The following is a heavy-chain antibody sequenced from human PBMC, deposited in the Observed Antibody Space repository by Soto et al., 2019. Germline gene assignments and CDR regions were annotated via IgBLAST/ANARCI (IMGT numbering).Heavy chain of an antibody. J-gene: IGHJ6*03. CDR2: ISSSGYTI. CDR1: EFNFSDYY. D-gene: IGHD3-16*01. CDR3: ARVGKRFNYIRYDYYNFYMDV. Sequence: QVQLVESGGGLVKPGGSLRLSCEASEFNFSDYYMSWIRQAPGKGMEWVSYISSSGYTIYYADSVKGRFTMSRDNAKNSLNLQMDSLGAEDTALHYCARVGKRFNYIRYDYYNFYMDVWGKGTTVTVSS. V-gene: IGHV3-11*01.